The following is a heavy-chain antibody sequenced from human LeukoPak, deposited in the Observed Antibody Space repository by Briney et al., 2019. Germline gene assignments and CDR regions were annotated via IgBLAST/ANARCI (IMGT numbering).Heavy chain of an antibody. D-gene: IGHD5-12*01. CDR1: GYTFTSYA. V-gene: IGHV1-3*01. CDR2: INAGNGNT. CDR3: ARIASGYSGYDY. Sequence: GASVKVSCKASGYTFTSYAMHWVRQAPGQRLEWMGWINAGNGNTEYSQKFQGRVTITRDTSASTAYMELSSLRSEDTAVYYCARIASGYSGYDYWGQGTLVTVSS. J-gene: IGHJ4*02.